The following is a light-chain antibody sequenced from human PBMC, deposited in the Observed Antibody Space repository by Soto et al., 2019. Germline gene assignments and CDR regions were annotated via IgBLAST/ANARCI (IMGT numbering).Light chain of an antibody. Sequence: EIVMTQSPATLSVSPGERVTLSCRASQSISSNLAWYQQKPGQAPSLLIYGASARATGIPARFSGSGSGTEFTLTISSLQSEDYAVYYCQHYNNWPFTFGQGTNLEIK. J-gene: IGKJ2*01. CDR3: QHYNNWPFT. CDR1: QSISSN. CDR2: GAS. V-gene: IGKV3-15*01.